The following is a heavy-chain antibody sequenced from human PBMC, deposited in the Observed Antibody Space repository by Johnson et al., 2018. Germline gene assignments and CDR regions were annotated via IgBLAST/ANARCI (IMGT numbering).Heavy chain of an antibody. J-gene: IGHJ3*02. Sequence: VQLVQSGGGLVQPGGSLRLSCAASGFTFSSYWMSWVRQAPGKGLEWVANIKQDGSEKYYVDSVKGRFTISRDNAKNSLYLQMNSLRAEDTAVYYCSNYGGHPDAFDIWGQGPMVTVSS. D-gene: IGHD4-23*01. V-gene: IGHV3-7*01. CDR2: IKQDGSEK. CDR1: GFTFSSYW. CDR3: SNYGGHPDAFDI.